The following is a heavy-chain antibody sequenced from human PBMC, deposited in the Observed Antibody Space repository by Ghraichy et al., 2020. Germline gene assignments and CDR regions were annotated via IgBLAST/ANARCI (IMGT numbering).Heavy chain of an antibody. CDR3: TTFTIFGVVIGGSFGDFDY. J-gene: IGHJ4*02. CDR1: GFTFSNAW. V-gene: IGHV3-15*01. Sequence: GGSLRLSCAASGFTFSNAWMSWVRQAPGKGLEWVGRIKSKTDGGTTDYAAPVKGRFTISRDDSKNTLYLQMNSLKTEDTAVYYCTTFTIFGVVIGGSFGDFDYWGQGTLVTVSS. D-gene: IGHD3-3*01. CDR2: IKSKTDGGTT.